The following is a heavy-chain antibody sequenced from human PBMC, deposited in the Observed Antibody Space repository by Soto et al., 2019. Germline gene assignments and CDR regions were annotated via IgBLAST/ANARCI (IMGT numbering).Heavy chain of an antibody. V-gene: IGHV4-59*01. D-gene: IGHD1-26*01. CDR1: PGSISSSY. CDR2: VAYSGTT. CDR3: TREAQDYYFDH. Sequence: QVQLQESGPGLVKPSETLTLTCTVSPGSISSSYWSWIRQPPGRGLEWIGHVAYSGTTKYNPSLKSRGSISVSTSKRQFSLRLTSVTAADTAVYYCTREAQDYYFDHWGQGILVTVSS. J-gene: IGHJ5*02.